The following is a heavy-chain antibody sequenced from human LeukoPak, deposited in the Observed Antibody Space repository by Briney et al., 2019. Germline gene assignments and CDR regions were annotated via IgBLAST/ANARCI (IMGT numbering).Heavy chain of an antibody. V-gene: IGHV3-21*04. J-gene: IGHJ5*02. CDR1: GFTFSSYS. CDR3: AKPPPGTSCYMCGWFDP. CDR2: ISSSSSYI. Sequence: PGGSLRLSCAASGFTFSSYSMNWVRQAPGKGLEWVSSISSSSSYIYYADSVKGRFTISRDNAKNSLYLQMNSLRAEDTAVYYCAKPPPGTSCYMCGWFDPWGQGTLVTVSS. D-gene: IGHD2-2*02.